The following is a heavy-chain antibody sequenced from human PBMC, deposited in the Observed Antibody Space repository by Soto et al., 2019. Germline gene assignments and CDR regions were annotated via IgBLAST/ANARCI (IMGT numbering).Heavy chain of an antibody. D-gene: IGHD3-10*01. CDR1: GYTPTEIF. V-gene: IGHV1-24*01. J-gene: IGHJ4*02. CDR2: VDLENGET. Sequence: ASFNILCYVSGYTPTEIFIHWGGQAPGEGLECMGGVDLENGETIYAQRVQGRVTMTEESSADTPYMELSGLRSEYTAVYYCAIKVRCSNQFDHWGQGTMVTVSS. CDR3: AIKVRCSNQFDH.